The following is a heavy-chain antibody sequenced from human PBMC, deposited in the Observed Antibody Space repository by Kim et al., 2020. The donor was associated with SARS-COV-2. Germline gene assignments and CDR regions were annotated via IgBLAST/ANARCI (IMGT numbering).Heavy chain of an antibody. V-gene: IGHV3-11*01. CDR1: GFIFTDYY. D-gene: IGHD3-10*01. CDR2: INPSDSTT. Sequence: GGSLRLSCAASGFIFTDYYMNWIRQAPGKGLEWVSYINPSDSTTYYADSVRGRFTVSRDNTKKSLYLQMDSLRAEDTAVYYCARGRYYYGSGSGMDVWG. CDR3: ARGRYYYGSGSGMDV. J-gene: IGHJ6*02.